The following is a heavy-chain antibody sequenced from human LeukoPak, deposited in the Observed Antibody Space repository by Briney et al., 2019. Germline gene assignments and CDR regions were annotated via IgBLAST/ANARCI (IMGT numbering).Heavy chain of an antibody. V-gene: IGHV3-48*04. Sequence: PGGSLRLSCAASGFIFSSYSMNWVRQAPGKGLEWISYIVTTGGSVYFADSVRGRFTISRDSAKNSLYLQMNSLRAEDTAVYYCAREAISGSYLDMWGQGTLVTVSS. J-gene: IGHJ3*02. D-gene: IGHD1-26*01. CDR1: GFIFSSYS. CDR2: IVTTGGSV. CDR3: AREAISGSYLDM.